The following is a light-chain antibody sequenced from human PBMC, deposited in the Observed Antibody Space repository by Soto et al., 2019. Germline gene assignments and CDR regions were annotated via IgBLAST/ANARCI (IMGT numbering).Light chain of an antibody. Sequence: SYDLTQPPSVSVAPGQTARITCGGNNIGSESMHWYQQQPGQAPVLVVYDDSDRPSGIPERFSGSKSGNTATLTITRVEAGDEADYYCQLWDRNSDRYVFGTGTKVTV. CDR3: QLWDRNSDRYV. CDR1: NIGSES. CDR2: DDS. J-gene: IGLJ1*01. V-gene: IGLV3-21*02.